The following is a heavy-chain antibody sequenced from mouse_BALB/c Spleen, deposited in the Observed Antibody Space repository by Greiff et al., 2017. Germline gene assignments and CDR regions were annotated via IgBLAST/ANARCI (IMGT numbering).Heavy chain of an antibody. CDR1: GYTFTSYT. CDR3: ERSDRPCAMDY. Sequence: QVQLKQSGAELARPGASVKMSCKASGYTFTSYTMHWVKQRPGQGLEWIGYINPSSGYTNYNQKFKDKATLTADKSSSTAYMQLSSLTSEDSAGYECERSDRPCAMDYWGQGTSVTVSA. V-gene: IGHV1-4*01. CDR2: INPSSGYT. J-gene: IGHJ4*01. D-gene: IGHD2-13*01.